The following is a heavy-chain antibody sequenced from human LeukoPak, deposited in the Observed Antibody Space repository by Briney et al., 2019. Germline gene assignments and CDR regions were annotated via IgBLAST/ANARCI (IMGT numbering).Heavy chain of an antibody. V-gene: IGHV1-18*01. D-gene: IGHD2-15*01. CDR2: ISAYNGNT. Sequence: ASVKVSCKASGGTFSSYGISWVRQAPGQGLEWMGWISAYNGNTNYAQKLQGRVTMTTDTSTSTAYMELRSLRSDDTAVYYCARDKNKVVVVAATEEFDPWGQGTLVTVSS. J-gene: IGHJ5*02. CDR1: GGTFSSYG. CDR3: ARDKNKVVVVAATEEFDP.